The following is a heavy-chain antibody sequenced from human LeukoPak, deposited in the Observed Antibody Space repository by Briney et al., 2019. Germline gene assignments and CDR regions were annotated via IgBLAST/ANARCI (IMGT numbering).Heavy chain of an antibody. D-gene: IGHD3-16*02. CDR3: AREEEEDYVWGSYRLLTY. J-gene: IGHJ4*02. CDR2: IYTSGST. V-gene: IGHV4-4*07. CDR1: GGSISSYY. Sequence: SETLSLTCTVSGGSISSYYWSWIRQPAGKGLEWIGRIYTSGSTNYNPSLKSRVTVSVDTSKNQFSLKLSSVTAADTAVYYCAREEEEDYVWGSYRLLTYWGQGTLVTVSS.